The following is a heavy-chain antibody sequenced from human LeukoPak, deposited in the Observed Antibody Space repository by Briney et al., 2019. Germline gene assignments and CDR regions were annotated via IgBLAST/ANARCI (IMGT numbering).Heavy chain of an antibody. J-gene: IGHJ4*02. CDR3: ARFYGGNSLWYFDY. CDR1: GGSISSYY. V-gene: IGHV4-59*01. CDR2: IYYSGST. D-gene: IGHD4-23*01. Sequence: KPSETLSLTCTVSGGSISSYYWSWIRQPPGKGLEWIGYIYYSGSTNYNPSLKSRVTISVDTSKNQFSLKLSSVTAADTAVYYCARFYGGNSLWYFDYWGQGALVTVSS.